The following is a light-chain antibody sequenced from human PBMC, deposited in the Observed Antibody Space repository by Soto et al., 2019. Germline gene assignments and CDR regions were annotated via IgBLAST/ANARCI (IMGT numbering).Light chain of an antibody. V-gene: IGKV3-20*01. Sequence: EIVLTQSPGTLSLSSGERATLSCRASQSVRSNYLAWYQQKPGQAPRLLIYDASSSATGIPDRFGGSGSGTDFTLTISRLEPEDAAVYNCQQYASSLLTFGGGTKVEIK. CDR1: QSVRSNY. J-gene: IGKJ4*01. CDR2: DAS. CDR3: QQYASSLLT.